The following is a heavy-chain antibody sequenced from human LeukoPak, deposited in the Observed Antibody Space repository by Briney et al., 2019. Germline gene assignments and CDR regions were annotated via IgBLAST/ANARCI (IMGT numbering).Heavy chain of an antibody. D-gene: IGHD3-22*01. J-gene: IGHJ4*02. CDR2: IYYSGST. CDR3: ARFVGGSGYPIDY. CDR1: GGSISSGGYY. Sequence: SQTLSLTCTVSGGSISSGGYYWSWIRQHPGKGLEWIGYIYYSGSTYYNPSLKGRVTISVDTSKNQFSLKLSSVTAADTAVYYCARFVGGSGYPIDYWGQGTLVTVSS. V-gene: IGHV4-31*03.